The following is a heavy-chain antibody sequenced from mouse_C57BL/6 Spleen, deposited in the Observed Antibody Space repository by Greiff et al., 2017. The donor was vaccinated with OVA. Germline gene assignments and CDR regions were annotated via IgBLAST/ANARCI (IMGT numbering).Heavy chain of an antibody. V-gene: IGHV1-42*01. CDR3: ARLPAMDY. J-gene: IGHJ4*01. CDR2: INPSTGGT. Sequence: EVQLQQSGPELVKPGASVKISCKASGYSFTGYYMNWVKQSPEKSLEWIGEINPSTGGTTYNQKFKAKATLTVDKSSSTAYMQLKSLTSEDSAVYYCARLPAMDYWGQGTSVTVSS. CDR1: GYSFTGYY.